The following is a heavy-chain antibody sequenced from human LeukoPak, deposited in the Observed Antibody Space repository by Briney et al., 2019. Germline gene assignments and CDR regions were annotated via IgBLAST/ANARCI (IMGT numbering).Heavy chain of an antibody. D-gene: IGHD3-22*01. CDR3: ARVYYDNSGYYWGFDY. J-gene: IGHJ4*02. Sequence: QAGGSLRLSCAASGFTFSSYWMSWVRQAPGKGLEWVANIKQDGSEKYYVDSVKGRFTISRDNAKNSLYLQMSSLRAEDTAVYYCARVYYDNSGYYWGFDYWGQGTLVTVSS. CDR2: IKQDGSEK. CDR1: GFTFSSYW. V-gene: IGHV3-7*01.